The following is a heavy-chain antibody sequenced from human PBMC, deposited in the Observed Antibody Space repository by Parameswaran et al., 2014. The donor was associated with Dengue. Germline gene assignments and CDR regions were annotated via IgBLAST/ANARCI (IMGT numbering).Heavy chain of an antibody. V-gene: IGHV3-15*01. Sequence: RWIRQPPGKGLEWVGRIKSQLDGGTTDYAAPVKGRFTISRDDSKTTLYLQMNSLKTDDTAVYYCSTTAYCTTTTCSLFDNWGQGTLVTVSS. CDR3: STTAYCTTTTCSLFDN. CDR2: IKSQLDGGTT. J-gene: IGHJ4*02. D-gene: IGHD2-2*01.